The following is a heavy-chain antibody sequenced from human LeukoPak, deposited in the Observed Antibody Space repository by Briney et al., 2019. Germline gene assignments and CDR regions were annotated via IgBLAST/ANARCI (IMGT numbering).Heavy chain of an antibody. CDR1: GGTFSSYA. CDR3: ARDSYRTRNYNWFDP. CDR2: IIPMFGTT. D-gene: IGHD1-7*01. J-gene: IGHJ5*02. V-gene: IGHV1-69*06. Sequence: SVKVSCKASGGTFSSYAISWVRQAPGQGLEWMGVIIPMFGTTTYAQRFQGRVTITADKSTSTAYMELSSLRSEDTAVYYCARDSYRTRNYNWFDPWGQGTLVTVSS.